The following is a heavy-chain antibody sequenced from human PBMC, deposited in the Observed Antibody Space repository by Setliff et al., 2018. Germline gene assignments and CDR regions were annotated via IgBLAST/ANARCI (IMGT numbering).Heavy chain of an antibody. CDR1: GDSISSRTYY. CDR3: ARHGSYYYMDV. J-gene: IGHJ6*03. V-gene: IGHV4-61*09. Sequence: SETLSLTCTVSGDSISSRTYYWSWIRQPAGKGLEWIGHIYYSGSTNYNPSLKSRVTISVDTSKNHFSLKLSSVTAADTAGYYCARHGSYYYMDVWGKGTTVTVSS. CDR2: IYYSGST. D-gene: IGHD2-2*03.